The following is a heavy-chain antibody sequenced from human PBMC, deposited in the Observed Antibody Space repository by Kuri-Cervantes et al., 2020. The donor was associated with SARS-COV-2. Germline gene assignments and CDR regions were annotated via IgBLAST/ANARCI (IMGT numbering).Heavy chain of an antibody. Sequence: LSLTCAASGFTFSSYGMHWVRQAPGKGLEWVAFIRYDGSNKYYADSVKGRFTISRDNSKNTLYLQMNSLRAEDTAVYYCAKDLGGSGWHPVDYWGQGTLVTVSS. CDR2: IRYDGSNK. J-gene: IGHJ4*02. CDR3: AKDLGGSGWHPVDY. D-gene: IGHD6-19*01. V-gene: IGHV3-30*02. CDR1: GFTFSSYG.